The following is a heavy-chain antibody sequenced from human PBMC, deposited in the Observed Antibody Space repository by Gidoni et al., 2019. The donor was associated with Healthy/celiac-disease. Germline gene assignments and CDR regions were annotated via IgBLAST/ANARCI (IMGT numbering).Heavy chain of an antibody. CDR3: ARGTYYYGSGSYYRSYYGMDV. D-gene: IGHD3-10*01. V-gene: IGHV4-59*01. CDR2: IYYSGST. J-gene: IGHJ6*02. Sequence: QVQLQESGPGLVKPSETLSLTCTASGGSISSYYWSWIRQPPGKGLEWIGYIYYSGSTNYNPSLKSRVTISVDTSKNQFSLKLSSVTAADTAVYYCARGTYYYGSGSYYRSYYGMDVWGQGTTVTVSS. CDR1: GGSISSYY.